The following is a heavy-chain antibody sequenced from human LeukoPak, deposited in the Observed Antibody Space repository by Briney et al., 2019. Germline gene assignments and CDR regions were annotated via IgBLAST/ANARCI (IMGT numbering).Heavy chain of an antibody. CDR3: AREGNIRDFRY. CDR2: IYTSGST. V-gene: IGHV4-61*09. D-gene: IGHD1/OR15-1a*01. CDR1: GGSISSGAYY. J-gene: IGHJ4*02. Sequence: SQTLSLTCTVSGGSISSGAYYWSWIRQPAGKGLEWLGHIYTSGSTKYNPSLKSRVTISVDTSKNQFSLKLSSVTAADTAVYYCAREGNIRDFRYWGQGTLVTVSS.